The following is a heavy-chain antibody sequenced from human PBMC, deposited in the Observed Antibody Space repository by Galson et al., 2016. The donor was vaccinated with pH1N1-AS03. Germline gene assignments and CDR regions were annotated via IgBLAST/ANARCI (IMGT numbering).Heavy chain of an antibody. D-gene: IGHD4-17*01. CDR3: AIHLYGDYVGWFDP. V-gene: IGHV4-39*01. CDR1: GGSSSTSSYY. CDR2: IYYSWST. Sequence: ETLSLTCTVSGGSSSTSSYYWGWIRQPPGKGLEWIGSIYYSWSTYYNPSLKSRVTISVDTSKNQFSLNLSSVTAADTAVYYCAIHLYGDYVGWFDPWGQGTLVTVSS. J-gene: IGHJ5*02.